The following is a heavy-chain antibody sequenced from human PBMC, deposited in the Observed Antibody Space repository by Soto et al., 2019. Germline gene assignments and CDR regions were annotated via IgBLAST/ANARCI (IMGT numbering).Heavy chain of an antibody. CDR1: GFTFSSYG. V-gene: IGHV3-30*18. CDR2: ISYDGSNK. Sequence: LRLSCAASGFTFSSYGMHWVRQAPGKGLEWVAVISYDGSNKYYADSVKGRFTISRDNSKNTLYLQMNSLRAEDTAVYYCAKGWYYDSSGYYPYGMDVWGQGTTVTVSS. J-gene: IGHJ6*02. CDR3: AKGWYYDSSGYYPYGMDV. D-gene: IGHD3-22*01.